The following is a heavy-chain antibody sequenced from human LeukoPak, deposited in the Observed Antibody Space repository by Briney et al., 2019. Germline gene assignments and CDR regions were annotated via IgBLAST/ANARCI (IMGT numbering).Heavy chain of an antibody. CDR2: INHSGST. V-gene: IGHV4-34*01. CDR1: GGSFSGYY. J-gene: IGHJ5*02. CDR3: ARFIVVVPAAPNGRNWFYP. Sequence: SETLSLTCAVYGGSFSGYYWNWIRQPPGKGLEWIGEINHSGSTNYNPSLKSRVTISVDTSKYQFSLKLSSVTAADTAVYYCARFIVVVPAAPNGRNWFYPWGQGTLVTVSS. D-gene: IGHD2-2*01.